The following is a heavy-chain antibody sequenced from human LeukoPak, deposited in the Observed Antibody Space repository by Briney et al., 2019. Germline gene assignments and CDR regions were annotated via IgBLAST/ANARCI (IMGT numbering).Heavy chain of an antibody. CDR2: IYTSGST. D-gene: IGHD3-16*02. J-gene: IGHJ3*02. Sequence: SETLSLTCTVSGGSISSYYWSWIRQPAGKGLEWIGRIYTSGSTNYNPSLKSRVTISVDTSKNQFSLKLSSVTAADTAVYYCAIGLYDYVWGSYRSYDAFDIWGQGTMVTVSS. CDR3: AIGLYDYVWGSYRSYDAFDI. V-gene: IGHV4-4*07. CDR1: GGSISSYY.